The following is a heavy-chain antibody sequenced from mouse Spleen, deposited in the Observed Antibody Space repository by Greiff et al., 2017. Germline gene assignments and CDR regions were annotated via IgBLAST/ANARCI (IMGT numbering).Heavy chain of an antibody. CDR2: ISDGGSYT. Sequence: EVKLVESGGGLVKPGGSLKLSCAASGFTFSSYAMSWVRQTPEKRLEWVATISDGGSYTYYPDNVKGRFTISRDNAKNNLYLQMSHLKSEDTAMYYCARVPTYYAMDYWGQGTSVTVSS. V-gene: IGHV5-4*03. CDR3: ARVPTYYAMDY. CDR1: GFTFSSYA. J-gene: IGHJ4*01.